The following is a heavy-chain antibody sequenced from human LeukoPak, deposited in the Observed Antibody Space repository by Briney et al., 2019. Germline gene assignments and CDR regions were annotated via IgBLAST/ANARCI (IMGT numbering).Heavy chain of an antibody. D-gene: IGHD3-10*01. J-gene: IGHJ4*02. CDR1: GFSFSNAW. CDR2: ISSSSSYI. Sequence: PGGSLRLSCAVSGFSFSNAWMNWVRQAPGKGLEWVSSISSSSSYIYYADSVKGRFTISRDNAKNSPYLQMNSLRAEDTAVYYCARDKHGSWFDYWGQGTLVTVSS. CDR3: ARDKHGSWFDY. V-gene: IGHV3-21*01.